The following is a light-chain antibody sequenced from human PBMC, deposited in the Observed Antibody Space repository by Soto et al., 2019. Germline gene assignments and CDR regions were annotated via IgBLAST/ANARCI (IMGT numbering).Light chain of an antibody. CDR2: GAS. V-gene: IGKV3-15*01. Sequence: EIVMTQSTSTQCGARGESSTRSWTASQSVSSNLAWYQQNPGQAPRLLIYGASTRATGIPARFSGSGSGTQFTLTISSLQSEDFAVYYCQQYNNWPPWTFGQGTKVDIK. J-gene: IGKJ1*01. CDR3: QQYNNWPPWT. CDR1: QSVSSN.